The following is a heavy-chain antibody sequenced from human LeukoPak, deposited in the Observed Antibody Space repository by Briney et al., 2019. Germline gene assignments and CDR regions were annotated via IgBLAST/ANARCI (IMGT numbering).Heavy chain of an antibody. Sequence: ASVKVSCKASGYTFTSYGISWVRQAPGQRLEWMGWISPHNGDTNYAQKLQGRVTMTTDTSTGTAYMELRSLRSDDTAVYYCARVRAAAGIYYLDYWGQGTLVTVSS. J-gene: IGHJ4*02. CDR1: GYTFTSYG. V-gene: IGHV1-18*01. D-gene: IGHD6-13*01. CDR3: ARVRAAAGIYYLDY. CDR2: ISPHNGDT.